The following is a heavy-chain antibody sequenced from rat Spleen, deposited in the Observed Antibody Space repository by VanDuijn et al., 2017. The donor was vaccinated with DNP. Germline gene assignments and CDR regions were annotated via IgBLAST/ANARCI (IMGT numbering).Heavy chain of an antibody. CDR3: ARHGEVPSRYAMDA. CDR1: GFTFSSYW. V-gene: IGHV5-58*01. Sequence: EVQLVETGGGLVQPGRSLKLSCVASGFTFSSYWMFLIRQAPGKGLECVASINTEGGSTYYPDSVKGRFNNSRDKAKSTLFLQMDSLRSEETATYYCARHGEVPSRYAMDAWGQGTAVTVSS. D-gene: IGHD1-11*01. CDR2: INTEGGST. J-gene: IGHJ4*01.